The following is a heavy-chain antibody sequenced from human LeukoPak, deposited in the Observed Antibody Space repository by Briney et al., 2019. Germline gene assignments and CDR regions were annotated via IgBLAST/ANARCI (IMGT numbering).Heavy chain of an antibody. J-gene: IGHJ4*02. V-gene: IGHV3-23*01. Sequence: GGSLRLSCAASEFTFSSYAMSWIRQAPGKGLEWFSAISGSGGSTYYADSVKGRFTISRDNSKNTLYLQMNSLRAEDTAIYYCAKDHLVYGGYDWDYWGQGTLVTVSS. CDR3: AKDHLVYGGYDWDY. D-gene: IGHD5-12*01. CDR2: ISGSGGST. CDR1: EFTFSSYA.